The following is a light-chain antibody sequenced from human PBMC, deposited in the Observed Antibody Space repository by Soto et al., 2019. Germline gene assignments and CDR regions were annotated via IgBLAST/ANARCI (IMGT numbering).Light chain of an antibody. V-gene: IGLV2-8*01. CDR1: SSDVGGYNY. Sequence: QSALTQPPSASGSPGQSVTISCTGTSSDVGGYNYVSWYQKHPGKAPKLMIYEVTKRPSGVPGRFSGSKSGNTASLTVSGLQAEDEADYYCSSYAGSNNYVVFGGGTKLTVL. CDR2: EVT. CDR3: SSYAGSNNYVV. J-gene: IGLJ2*01.